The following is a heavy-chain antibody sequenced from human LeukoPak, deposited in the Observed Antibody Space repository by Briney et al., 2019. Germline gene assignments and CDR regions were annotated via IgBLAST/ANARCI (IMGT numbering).Heavy chain of an antibody. V-gene: IGHV3-7*01. CDR3: VRDFHVRLYDTGGYSY. J-gene: IGHJ4*02. D-gene: IGHD3-22*01. CDR2: IKEDGSEK. CDR1: GFTFSNYW. Sequence: GGSLRLSCVASGFTFSNYWMSWVRQAPGKGLECVANIKEDGSEKYYVDSVKGRFTISRDNAKNSLYLQMNSLRAEDAAVYYCVRDFHVRLYDTGGYSYWGQGTLVTVSS.